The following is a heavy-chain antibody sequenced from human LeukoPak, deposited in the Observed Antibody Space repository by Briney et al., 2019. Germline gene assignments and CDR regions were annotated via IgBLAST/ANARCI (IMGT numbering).Heavy chain of an antibody. J-gene: IGHJ3*02. CDR3: AKDQSHTYCSSTSCYMEEAFDI. D-gene: IGHD2-2*02. Sequence: GGSLRLSCVASGFTFSSYVLSWVRQGPGKGVEGVSDIYGSGGSTYYADSVKGRFTISRDNSKNTLYLQMNSLRAEDTAVYYCAKDQSHTYCSSTSCYMEEAFDIWGQGTMVTVSS. CDR2: IYGSGGST. CDR1: GFTFSSYV. V-gene: IGHV3-23*01.